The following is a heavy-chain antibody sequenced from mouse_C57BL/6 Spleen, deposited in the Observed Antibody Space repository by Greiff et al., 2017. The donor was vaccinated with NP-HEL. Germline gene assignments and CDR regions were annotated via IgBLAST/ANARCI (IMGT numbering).Heavy chain of an antibody. CDR1: GYTFTSYW. V-gene: IGHV1-72*01. Sequence: QVQLQQPGAELVKPGASVKLSCKASGYTFTSYWMHWVKQRPGRGLEWIGRIDPNGGGTKYNEKFKSKATLTVDKPSSTAYMQLSSLTSEDSAVYYCARGITTVVAKRNYYAMDYWGQGTSLTVSS. CDR3: ARGITTVVAKRNYYAMDY. CDR2: IDPNGGGT. D-gene: IGHD1-1*01. J-gene: IGHJ4*01.